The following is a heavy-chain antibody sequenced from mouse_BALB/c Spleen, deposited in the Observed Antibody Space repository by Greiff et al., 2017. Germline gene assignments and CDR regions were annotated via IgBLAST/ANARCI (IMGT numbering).Heavy chain of an antibody. V-gene: IGHV1S56*01. CDR1: GYTFTSYY. J-gene: IGHJ1*01. CDR2: IYPGNVNT. D-gene: IGHD2-2*01. Sequence: VKLMESGPELVKPGASVRISCKASGYTFTSYYIHWVKQRPGQGLEWIGWIYPGNVNTKYNEKFKGKATLTADKSSSTAYMQLSSLTSEDSAVYFCARNNGYDGDWYFDVWGAGTTVTVSS. CDR3: ARNNGYDGDWYFDV.